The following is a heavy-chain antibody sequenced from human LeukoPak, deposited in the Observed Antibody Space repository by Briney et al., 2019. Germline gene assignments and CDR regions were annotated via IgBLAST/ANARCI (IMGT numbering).Heavy chain of an antibody. CDR3: AKGPEPSGYSYGYLGY. CDR1: GFTFSSYA. V-gene: IGHV3-23*01. Sequence: GGSLRLPCAASGFTFSSYAMTWVRQAPGKGLDWVSGLSGGGSSGVSTYYADSVKGRFTISRDNSKNTLYLQMNSLRAEDTAVYYCAKGPEPSGYSYGYLGYWGQGTLVTVSS. D-gene: IGHD5-18*01. CDR2: LSGGGSSGVST. J-gene: IGHJ4*02.